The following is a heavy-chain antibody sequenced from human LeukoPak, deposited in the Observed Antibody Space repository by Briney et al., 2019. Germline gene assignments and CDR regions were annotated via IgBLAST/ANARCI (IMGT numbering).Heavy chain of an antibody. D-gene: IGHD2-2*02. J-gene: IGHJ3*02. CDR1: GFTFSSYE. CDR3: ARAALRRCSSTSCYKGAFDI. Sequence: GGSLRLSCAASGFTFSSYEMDWVRQAPGKGLEWVSYISSSGSTIYYADSVKGRFTISRDNAKNSLYLQMNSLRAEDTAVYYCARAALRRCSSTSCYKGAFDIWGQGTMVTVSS. V-gene: IGHV3-48*03. CDR2: ISSSGSTI.